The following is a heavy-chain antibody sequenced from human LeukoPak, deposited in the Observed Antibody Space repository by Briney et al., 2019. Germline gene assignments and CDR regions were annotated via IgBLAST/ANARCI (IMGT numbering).Heavy chain of an antibody. CDR1: VFGFSDNS. CDR3: TRGSFGVFDY. J-gene: IGHJ4*02. CDR2: MNSDGSHI. D-gene: IGHD3-10*01. V-gene: IGHV3-48*02. Sequence: GGSLRLSCAASVFGFSDNSMDWVRHAPWKGLEWVSSMNSDGSHIYHADSVEGRFTISRDNARNSLYLQMNGLRDEDTAVYYCTRGSFGVFDYWGQGILVTVSS.